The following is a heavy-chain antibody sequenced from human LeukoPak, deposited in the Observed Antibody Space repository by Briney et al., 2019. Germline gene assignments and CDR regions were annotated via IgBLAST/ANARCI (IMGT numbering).Heavy chain of an antibody. CDR2: IYPGDSDT. Sequence: GESLKISCKDYGYNFASYWIGWVRQMPRKGLEWMGIIYPGDSDTRYSPSFQGQVTISADKSISTAYLQWTSLKASDTAMYYCARHETGSYLRPPGDYWGPGTLVTVSS. CDR1: GYNFASYW. CDR3: ARHETGSYLRPPGDY. D-gene: IGHD1-26*01. J-gene: IGHJ4*02. V-gene: IGHV5-51*01.